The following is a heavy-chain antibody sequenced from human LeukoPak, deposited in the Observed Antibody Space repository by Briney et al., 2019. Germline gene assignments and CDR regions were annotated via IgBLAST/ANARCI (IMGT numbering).Heavy chain of an antibody. CDR1: GGSISSYY. V-gene: IGHV4-59*08. D-gene: IGHD6-13*01. J-gene: IGHJ6*02. CDR3: ARRGSSPWGYYYYGMDV. Sequence: SETLSLTCTVSGGSISSYYWSWIRQPPGKGLEWIGYIYYSGSTNYNPSLKSRVTISVDTSKNQFSLKLSSVTAADTAVYCCARRGSSPWGYYYYGMDVWGQGTTVTVSS. CDR2: IYYSGST.